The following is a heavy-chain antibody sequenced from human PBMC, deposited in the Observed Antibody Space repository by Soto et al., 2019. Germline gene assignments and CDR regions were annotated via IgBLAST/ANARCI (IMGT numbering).Heavy chain of an antibody. CDR1: GGTFSSYA. J-gene: IGHJ6*02. Sequence: QVQLVQSGAEVKKPGSSVKVSCKASGGTFSSYAISWVRQAPGQGLEWMGGTIPIFGTANYAQKFQGRVTITADKSTSTAYMELSSLRSEDTAVYYCARDSGYDLATYYYYGMDVWGQGTTVTVSS. D-gene: IGHD5-12*01. CDR3: ARDSGYDLATYYYYGMDV. CDR2: TIPIFGTA. V-gene: IGHV1-69*06.